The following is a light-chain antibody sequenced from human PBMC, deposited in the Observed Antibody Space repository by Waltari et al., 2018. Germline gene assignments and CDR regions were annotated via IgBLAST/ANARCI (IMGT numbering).Light chain of an antibody. V-gene: IGKV4-1*01. J-gene: IGKJ1*01. CDR1: QNLLYSPINKNS. CDR3: QQFSSPPTWT. CDR2: WAS. Sequence: DSVMTQSPASLAVSLGERATINCKSSQNLLYSPINKNSLAWYQQKPGQPPKLLIYWASTRASGVPDRFSGSGSGTDFTLSISSLQAEDVAVYFCQQFSSPPTWTFGQGTKVEIK.